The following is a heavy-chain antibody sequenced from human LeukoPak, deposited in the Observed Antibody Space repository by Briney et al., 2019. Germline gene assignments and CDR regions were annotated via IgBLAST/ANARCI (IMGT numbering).Heavy chain of an antibody. J-gene: IGHJ6*03. CDR2: INPSGGST. CDR3: ARGYCTNGVCYWGVYYYYYMDV. V-gene: IGHV1-46*01. CDR1: GYTFTSYY. D-gene: IGHD2-8*01. Sequence: ASVKVSCKACGYTFTSYYMHWVRQAPGQGLEWMGIINPSGGSTSYAQKFQGRVTMTRDTSTSTVYMELSSLRSEDTAVYYCARGYCTNGVCYWGVYYYYYMDVWGKGTTVTVSS.